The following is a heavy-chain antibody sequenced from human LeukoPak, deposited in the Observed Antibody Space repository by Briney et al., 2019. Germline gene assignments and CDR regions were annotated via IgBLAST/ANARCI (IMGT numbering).Heavy chain of an antibody. CDR1: GGSIRSSSYW. Sequence: SETLSLTCTVSGGSIRSSSYWWGWIRQPPGKGLEWIGSMYYSGIAYYNPSLKSRVTISVDTSKSQFSLNLNSVTAADAAIYYCARVRAAAVPYYFDFWGQGTLVTVSS. CDR2: MYYSGIA. V-gene: IGHV4-39*07. CDR3: ARVRAAAVPYYFDF. D-gene: IGHD6-13*01. J-gene: IGHJ4*02.